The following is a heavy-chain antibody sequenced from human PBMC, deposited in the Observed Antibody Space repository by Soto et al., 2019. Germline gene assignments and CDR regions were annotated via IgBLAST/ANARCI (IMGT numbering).Heavy chain of an antibody. J-gene: IGHJ6*03. V-gene: IGHV4-34*01. CDR1: GGSFSGYY. D-gene: IGHD4-4*01. CDR3: ASFTPIAYSNYTYYYMDV. Sequence: SETLSLTCAVYGGSFSGYYWSWIRQPPGKGLEWIGEINHSGSTNYNPSLKSRVTISVDTSKNQFSLKLSSVTAADTAVYYCASFTPIAYSNYTYYYMDVWGKGTTVTVSS. CDR2: INHSGST.